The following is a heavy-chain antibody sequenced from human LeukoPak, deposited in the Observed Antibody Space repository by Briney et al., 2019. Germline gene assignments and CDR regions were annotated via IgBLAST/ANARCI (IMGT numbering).Heavy chain of an antibody. CDR1: GGSISSGGYS. CDR2: IYHSGST. J-gene: IGHJ4*02. V-gene: IGHV4-30-2*01. Sequence: SETLSLTCAVSGGSISSGGYSWSWIRQPPGKGLEWIGYIYHSGSTYYNPSLKSRVTISVDRSKNQFSLKLSSVTAADTAVYYCARGDDISTGRLDYWGQGTLVTVSS. D-gene: IGHD3-9*01. CDR3: ARGDDISTGRLDY.